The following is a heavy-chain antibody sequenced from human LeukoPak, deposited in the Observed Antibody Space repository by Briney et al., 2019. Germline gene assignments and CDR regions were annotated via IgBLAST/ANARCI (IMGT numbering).Heavy chain of an antibody. V-gene: IGHV3-23*01. CDR3: ATYGSGANYRRAFDY. D-gene: IGHD3-10*01. CDR2: ITSSGGTT. Sequence: PGGSLRLSCAASGFTFSGDAMSWVRQAPGEGLEWVSGITSSGGTTYYADSVKGRLTISRDNSKSTLYLEMNSLKVEDTAVYYCATYGSGANYRRAFDYWGQGTLVTVSS. CDR1: GFTFSGDA. J-gene: IGHJ4*02.